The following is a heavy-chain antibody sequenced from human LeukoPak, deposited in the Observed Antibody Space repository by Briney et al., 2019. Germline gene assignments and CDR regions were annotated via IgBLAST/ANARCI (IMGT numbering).Heavy chain of an antibody. CDR2: IYSGGST. CDR3: ARDLGGFDP. V-gene: IGHV3-53*01. J-gene: IGHJ5*02. CDR1: GFTLSSNY. Sequence: GGSLRLSCAASGFTLSSNYMSWVRQAPGKGLEWVSVIYSGGSTYYADSVTGRFPISRDNSKNTLYIQMHSLRAEYTAVYYCARDLGGFDPWGQGPLVPVSS.